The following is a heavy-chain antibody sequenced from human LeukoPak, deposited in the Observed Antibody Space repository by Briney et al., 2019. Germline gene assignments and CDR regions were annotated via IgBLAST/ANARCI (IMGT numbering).Heavy chain of an antibody. CDR3: TKDRAGAN. CDR1: GFTFAKYA. CDR2: ISGSGNVT. Sequence: PGGSLKLSCVGSGFTFAKYAINWVREAPGKGLEWVSVISGSGNVTYYAESVKGRFTISREDSKRTLYLQMHSLRADATAIAYCTKDRAGANWGQGTLVLVSS. V-gene: IGHV3-23*01. J-gene: IGHJ4*02.